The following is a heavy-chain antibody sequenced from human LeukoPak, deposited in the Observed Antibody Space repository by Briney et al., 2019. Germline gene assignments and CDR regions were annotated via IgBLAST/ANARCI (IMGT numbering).Heavy chain of an antibody. J-gene: IGHJ4*02. CDR1: GGSISSYY. CDR2: IYTSGSN. V-gene: IGHV4-4*07. Sequence: SETLPLTCTVSGGSISSYYWSWIRQPAGKGLEWIGRIYTSGSNNYNPPLKGRFTMSVDTSKNQFSLKRSSVTAADTAVYYWARGGIAAAGTFDYWGQGTLVTVSS. CDR3: ARGGIAAAGTFDY. D-gene: IGHD6-13*01.